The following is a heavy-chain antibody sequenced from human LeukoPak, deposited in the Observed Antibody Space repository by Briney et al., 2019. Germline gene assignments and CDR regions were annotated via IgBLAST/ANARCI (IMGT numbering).Heavy chain of an antibody. D-gene: IGHD2-21*02. Sequence: GRSLRLPCAASGFTFSSYAMHWVRQAPGKGLEWVAVISYDGSNKYYADSVKGRFTIPRDNSKNTLYLQMNSLRAEDTAVYYCARDRCLRGGDCYSYLFWFDPWGQGTLVTVSS. J-gene: IGHJ5*02. V-gene: IGHV3-30*04. CDR1: GFTFSSYA. CDR3: ARDRCLRGGDCYSYLFWFDP. CDR2: ISYDGSNK.